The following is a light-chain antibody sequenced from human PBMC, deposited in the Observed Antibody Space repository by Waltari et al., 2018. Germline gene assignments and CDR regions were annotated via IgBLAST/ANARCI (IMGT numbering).Light chain of an antibody. Sequence: EIVLTQSPATLSLSPGERATLSCRASQSVSSYLAWYQQKPGQAPRLLIYDASNRATGIPARFSGSRSGTDFTLTISSLEPEDFAVYYCQQRSNSFGGGTKVEIK. J-gene: IGKJ4*01. CDR1: QSVSSY. CDR2: DAS. CDR3: QQRSNS. V-gene: IGKV3-11*01.